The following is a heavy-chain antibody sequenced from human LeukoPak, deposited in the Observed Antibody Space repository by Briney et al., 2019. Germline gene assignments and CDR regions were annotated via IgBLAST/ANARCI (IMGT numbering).Heavy chain of an antibody. J-gene: IGHJ4*02. CDR1: GFTFSTYS. V-gene: IGHV3-21*01. CDR2: ISSTSYYI. D-gene: IGHD5-18*01. CDR3: ARGIGYTYGLGY. Sequence: PGGSLRLSCAASGFTFSTYSMNWVRQAPGRGLEWVSSISSTSYYIYYADSVKGRFTISRDNAKNTLYLQMNSLRAEDTAVYYCARGIGYTYGLGYWGQGTLVTVSS.